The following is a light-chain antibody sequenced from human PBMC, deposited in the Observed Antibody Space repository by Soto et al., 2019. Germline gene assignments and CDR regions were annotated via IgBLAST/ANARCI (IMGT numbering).Light chain of an antibody. CDR2: DAF. Sequence: IVLRQSPATLSFAPGERATVSCRASQSVSTYLAWYQQKPGQAPRLLIYDAFNRATGVPARFSGSGSGTDFTLTISSLEPEDFAVYYCQQRSNWPTFGGGTKVDI. J-gene: IGKJ4*01. CDR1: QSVSTY. CDR3: QQRSNWPT. V-gene: IGKV3-11*01.